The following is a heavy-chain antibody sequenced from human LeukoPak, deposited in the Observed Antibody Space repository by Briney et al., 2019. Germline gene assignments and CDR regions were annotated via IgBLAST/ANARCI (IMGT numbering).Heavy chain of an antibody. CDR2: INPNSGGT. CDR1: GYTFTGYY. Sequence: ASVKVSCKASGYTFTGYYMHWVRQAPGQGLEWMGWINPNSGGTNYAQKFQGRVTMTRDTSISTAYMELSRLRSDDTAVYYCARDRGVDYCSGGSCTHYYYYMDVWGKGTTVTISS. J-gene: IGHJ6*03. D-gene: IGHD2-15*01. V-gene: IGHV1-2*02. CDR3: ARDRGVDYCSGGSCTHYYYYMDV.